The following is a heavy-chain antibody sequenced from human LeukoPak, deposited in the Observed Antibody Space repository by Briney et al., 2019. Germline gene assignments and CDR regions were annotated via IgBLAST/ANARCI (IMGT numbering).Heavy chain of an antibody. J-gene: IGHJ4*02. Sequence: ASVKVSCKASGYTFTTYYIHWVRQAPGQGLEWMGIINPSGGSTNYAQKFQGRVTMTRDTSTSTVYMELSSLRSEDTAVYYCAKDRALEWGQGTLVTVSS. CDR1: GYTFTTYY. CDR2: INPSGGST. V-gene: IGHV1-46*01. CDR3: AKDRALE. D-gene: IGHD1-1*01.